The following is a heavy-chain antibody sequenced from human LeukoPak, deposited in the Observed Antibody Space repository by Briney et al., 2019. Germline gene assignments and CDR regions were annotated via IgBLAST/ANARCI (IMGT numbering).Heavy chain of an antibody. CDR2: IYPGDSDT. D-gene: IGHD2-15*01. Sequence: GESLKISCKGSGYSFTSYWIGWVRQMPGKGLEWMGIIYPGDSDTRYSPSFQGQVTISADKSISTAYLQWSSLKASEPAMYYCARCRGGSCYSRTFDYWGQGTLVTVSS. CDR3: ARCRGGSCYSRTFDY. J-gene: IGHJ4*02. CDR1: GYSFTSYW. V-gene: IGHV5-51*01.